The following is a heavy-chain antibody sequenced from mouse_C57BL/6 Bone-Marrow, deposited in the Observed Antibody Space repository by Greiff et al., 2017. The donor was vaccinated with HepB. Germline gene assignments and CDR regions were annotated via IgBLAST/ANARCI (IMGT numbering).Heavy chain of an antibody. V-gene: IGHV5-4*01. D-gene: IGHD1-1*01. Sequence: EVQLQQSGGGLVKPGGSLKLSCAASGFTFSSYAMSWVRQTPEKRLEWVATISDGGSYTYYPDNVKGRFTISRDNAKNNLYLQMSHLKSEDTAMYYCARTYYYGSKDWFAYWGQGTLVTVSA. J-gene: IGHJ3*01. CDR1: GFTFSSYA. CDR3: ARTYYYGSKDWFAY. CDR2: ISDGGSYT.